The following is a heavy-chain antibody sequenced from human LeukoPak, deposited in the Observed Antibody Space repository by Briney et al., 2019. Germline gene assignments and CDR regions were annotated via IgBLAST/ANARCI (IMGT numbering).Heavy chain of an antibody. CDR3: AKGRGGTSIYDY. V-gene: IGHV3-23*01. J-gene: IGHJ4*02. D-gene: IGHD2-15*01. CDR2: ISGSGGCT. CDR1: GFTFSSHA. Sequence: GGSLRLSCVASGFTFSSHAMSWVRQAPGKGLEWVSFISGSGGCTYYADSVKGRFTMSRDTSKNTLYLQMNSLRDDDTAAYYCAKGRGGTSIYDYWGQGTLVTVSS.